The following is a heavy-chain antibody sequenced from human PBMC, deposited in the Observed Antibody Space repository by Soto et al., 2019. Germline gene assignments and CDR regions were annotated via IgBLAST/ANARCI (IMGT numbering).Heavy chain of an antibody. CDR1: GASISSGAYF. Sequence: PSETLSLTCTVSGASISSGAYFWSWIRQHPERGLEWIGNIYYSGNTYYNPSLRSRVTISIDTSQNHFSLRLNSVTAADTAIYYCARVFCTTSTCLFPGWFDPWGQGALVTVSS. D-gene: IGHD2-8*01. J-gene: IGHJ5*02. CDR2: IYYSGNT. V-gene: IGHV4-31*03. CDR3: ARVFCTTSTCLFPGWFDP.